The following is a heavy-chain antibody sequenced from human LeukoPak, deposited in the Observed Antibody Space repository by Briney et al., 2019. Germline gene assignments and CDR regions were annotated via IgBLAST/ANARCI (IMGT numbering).Heavy chain of an antibody. CDR1: GGSFSGYY. CDR3: ARRWLHRKGFDY. V-gene: IGHV4-34*01. CDR2: INHSGST. Sequence: SETLSLTCAVYGGSFSGYYWSWIRQPPGKGLEWIGEINHSGSTNYNPSLKSRVTISVDTSKNQFSLKLSSVTAADTAVYYCARRWLHRKGFDYWGQGTLVTVSS. J-gene: IGHJ4*02. D-gene: IGHD5-24*01.